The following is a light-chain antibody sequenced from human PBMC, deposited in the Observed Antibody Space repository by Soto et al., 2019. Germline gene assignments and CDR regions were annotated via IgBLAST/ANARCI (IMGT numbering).Light chain of an antibody. CDR2: AAS. Sequence: DIQMTQSPSSLSASVGDRVTITCRASQGIRNYVAWYQQIPGKAPKLLIDAASTLQSGIPSRFNGSGYGRDSALYINGVRPEDVATYSCPKNSSVAGLGPGTKVEI. CDR1: QGIRNY. CDR3: PKNSSVAG. J-gene: IGKJ3*01. V-gene: IGKV1-27*01.